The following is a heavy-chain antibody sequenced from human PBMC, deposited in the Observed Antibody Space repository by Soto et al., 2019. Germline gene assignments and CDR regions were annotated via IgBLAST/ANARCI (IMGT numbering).Heavy chain of an antibody. V-gene: IGHV3-7*03. CDR1: GFTFSSHW. Sequence: EVQLVESGGGLVQPGGSLRLSCAASGFTFSSHWMSWVRQAPGKGLEWVANIKQDESEKYYLDSVRGRFTISRDNTKDSLYLQMNSLRVEDTAVYYCVKGGTNFASWGQGTLVTVSS. J-gene: IGHJ4*02. CDR2: IKQDESEK. CDR3: VKGGTNFAS. D-gene: IGHD1-7*01.